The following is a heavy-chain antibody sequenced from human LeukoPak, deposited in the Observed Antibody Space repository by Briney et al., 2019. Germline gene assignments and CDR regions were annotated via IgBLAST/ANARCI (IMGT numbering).Heavy chain of an antibody. V-gene: IGHV4-39*07. D-gene: IGHD3-22*01. CDR2: IYYSGST. CDR3: ARVLQSYYYDSVIG. J-gene: IGHJ4*02. Sequence: PSETLSPTCTVSGGSISSSSYYWGWIRQPPGKGLEWIGSIYYSGSTYYNPSLKSRVTISVDTSKNQFSLKLSSVTAADTAVYYCARVLQSYYYDSVIGWGQGTLVTVSS. CDR1: GGSISSSSYY.